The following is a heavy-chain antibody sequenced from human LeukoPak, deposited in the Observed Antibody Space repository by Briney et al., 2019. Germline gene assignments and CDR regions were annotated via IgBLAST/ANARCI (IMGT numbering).Heavy chain of an antibody. CDR1: GFTFSSYG. V-gene: IGHV3-7*01. CDR3: AREYDFWSGYYGDY. J-gene: IGHJ4*02. D-gene: IGHD3-3*01. CDR2: IKQDGSEK. Sequence: GGSLRLSCAASGFTFSSYGMHWVRQAPGKGLEWVANIKQDGSEKYYVDSVKGRFTISRDNAKNSLYLQMNSLRAEDTAVYYCAREYDFWSGYYGDYWGQGTLVTVSS.